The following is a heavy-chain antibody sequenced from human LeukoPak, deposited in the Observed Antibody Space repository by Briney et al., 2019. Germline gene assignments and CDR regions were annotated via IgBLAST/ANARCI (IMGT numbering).Heavy chain of an antibody. V-gene: IGHV3-73*01. J-gene: IGHJ4*02. CDR1: GFTFSGSA. CDR3: RAAADLNDY. CDR2: IRSKADSYTT. D-gene: IGHD6-13*01. Sequence: GGSLKLSCAASGFTFSGSAMHRVRQASGKGLEWLGRIRSKADSYTTAYAASVKGRFIVSRDDSKNTAYLQMNSLKTEDTAVYYCRAAADLNDYWGQGTLVTVSS.